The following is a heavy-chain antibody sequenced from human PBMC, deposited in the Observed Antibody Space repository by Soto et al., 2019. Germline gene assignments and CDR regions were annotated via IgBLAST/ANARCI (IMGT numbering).Heavy chain of an antibody. CDR3: AREGGVVGSSSAFDH. CDR1: GFTFSTYT. J-gene: IGHJ4*02. CDR2: INGRSNYV. D-gene: IGHD1-26*01. Sequence: EVQVVESGGGLVKPGGSLRLSCVFSGFTFSTYTMNWVRQAPGKGLEWVSSINGRSNYVYYADSVKGRFTISRDNAKNSLYLQKNRRGAEDTAIYYCAREGGVVGSSSAFDHWGLGTLVTVSS. V-gene: IGHV3-21*01.